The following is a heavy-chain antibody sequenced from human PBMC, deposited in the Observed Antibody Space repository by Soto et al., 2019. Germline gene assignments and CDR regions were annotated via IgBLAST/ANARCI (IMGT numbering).Heavy chain of an antibody. D-gene: IGHD1-26*01. CDR3: TTDEWD. CDR2: IKSKTECGTM. CDR1: GFPFNNAW. V-gene: IGHV3-15*01. J-gene: IGHJ4*02. Sequence: EVQLVESGGGLVKPGGSLRLSCAASGFPFNNAWMSWVRQDPGKELEWVGHIKSKTECGTMDYGATVKGRVTISRDYSKNTLYLQMNSLKTEDTDVYYCTTDEWDWGQGTMVIVSS.